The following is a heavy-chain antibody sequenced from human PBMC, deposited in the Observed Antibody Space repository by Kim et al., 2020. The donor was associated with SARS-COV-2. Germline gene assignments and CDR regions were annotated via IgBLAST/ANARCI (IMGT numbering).Heavy chain of an antibody. V-gene: IGHV4-34*01. Sequence: SETLSLTCAVYGGSFSGYYWSWIRQPPGKGLEWIGEINHSGSTNYNPALMSRVTISVDTSKNQFSQKLSSVTAADTAVYYCARASPWGFGGLLSPHWFDPWGQGTLVTVSS. D-gene: IGHD3-10*01. CDR3: ARASPWGFGGLLSPHWFDP. CDR1: GGSFSGYY. J-gene: IGHJ5*02. CDR2: INHSGST.